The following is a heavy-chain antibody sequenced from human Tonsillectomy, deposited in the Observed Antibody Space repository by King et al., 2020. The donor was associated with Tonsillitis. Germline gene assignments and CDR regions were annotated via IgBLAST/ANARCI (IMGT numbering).Heavy chain of an antibody. CDR3: ARALPYGGNLYYFDY. J-gene: IGHJ4*02. Sequence: VQLVESGGGVVRPGGSLRLSCAASGFTFDLYGMNWVREAPGKGLEWVSCLSGHGGGTAYADSVKGRFTISRDNAKKSLYLQMSSLRAEDTALYYCARALPYGGNLYYFDYWGQGTRVTVSS. CDR2: LSGHGGGT. V-gene: IGHV3-20*04. D-gene: IGHD4-23*01. CDR1: GFTFDLYG.